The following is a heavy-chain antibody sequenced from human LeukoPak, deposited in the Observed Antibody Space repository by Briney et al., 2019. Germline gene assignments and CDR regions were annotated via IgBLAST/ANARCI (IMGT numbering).Heavy chain of an antibody. CDR2: INHSGST. Sequence: SETLSLTCAVYGGSFSDYYWSWIRQSPGKGLEWIGEINHSGSTYYNPSLKSRLTISVDTSKNQFSLKLSSVTAADTAVYYCARTTEAHSWRTRYYDYYMDVWGKGTTVAVSS. J-gene: IGHJ6*03. D-gene: IGHD6-13*01. CDR1: GGSFSDYY. V-gene: IGHV4-34*01. CDR3: ARTTEAHSWRTRYYDYYMDV.